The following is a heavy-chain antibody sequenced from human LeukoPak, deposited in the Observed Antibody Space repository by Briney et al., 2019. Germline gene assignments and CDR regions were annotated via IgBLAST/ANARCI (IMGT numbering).Heavy chain of an antibody. Sequence: SETLSLTCTVSGGSVSSGSYYWSWIRQPPGKGLEWIGYIYYSGSTNYNPSLKSRVTISVDTSKNQFSLKLSSVTAADTAVYYCARNYGDSLYYFDHWGQGTLVPVSS. CDR1: GGSVSSGSYY. CDR3: ARNYGDSLYYFDH. V-gene: IGHV4-61*01. J-gene: IGHJ4*02. CDR2: IYYSGST. D-gene: IGHD4-17*01.